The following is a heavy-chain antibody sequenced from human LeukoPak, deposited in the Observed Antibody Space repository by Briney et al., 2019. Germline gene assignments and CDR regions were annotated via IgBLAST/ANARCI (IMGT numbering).Heavy chain of an antibody. Sequence: SETLSLTCTVSGGSISSYYWSWLRQPPGKGLEWIGYISSSGSTNYNPSLKSRVTISVDMSKNQFSLKLSSVTAADTAVYFCARVFYYGSGTFDLWGRGTLVTVSS. D-gene: IGHD3-10*01. CDR1: GGSISSYY. V-gene: IGHV4-59*12. CDR2: ISSSGST. CDR3: ARVFYYGSGTFDL. J-gene: IGHJ2*01.